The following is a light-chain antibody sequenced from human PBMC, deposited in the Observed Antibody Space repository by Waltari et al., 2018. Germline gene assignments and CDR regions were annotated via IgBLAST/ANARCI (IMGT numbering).Light chain of an antibody. Sequence: SYDLTQPPSVSASPGQTASIACFGDKLGDKYVSWYQQKPGQSPVLVIYQDTKRPSVIPERFSASNFGNTATLTVSETQAVDEASYYCQTWDSNTVVFGGGTTLTVL. CDR2: QDT. J-gene: IGLJ2*01. CDR3: QTWDSNTVV. V-gene: IGLV3-1*01. CDR1: KLGDKY.